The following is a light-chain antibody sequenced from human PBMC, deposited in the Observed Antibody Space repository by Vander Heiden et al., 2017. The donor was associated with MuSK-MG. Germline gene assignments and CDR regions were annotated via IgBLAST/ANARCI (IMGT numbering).Light chain of an antibody. CDR2: DAS. CDR1: QGVSSY. Sequence: EIVLTQSPATLSLSPGDRATLACRASQGVSSYLAWYQQKPGQAPRLLIYDASNRATGIPARFSGSGSGTDFTLTISSLEPEDVAVYYCQQRSNWPLTFGGGTKVEIK. J-gene: IGKJ4*01. CDR3: QQRSNWPLT. V-gene: IGKV3-11*01.